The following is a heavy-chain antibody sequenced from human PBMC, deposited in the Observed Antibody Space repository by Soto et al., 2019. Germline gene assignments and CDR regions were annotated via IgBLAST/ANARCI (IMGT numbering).Heavy chain of an antibody. CDR3: VKVSTFYDILTGYYSTNFFDP. CDR2: ISSDGDIT. V-gene: IGHV3-64D*06. D-gene: IGHD3-9*01. CDR1: GFTFSEYS. J-gene: IGHJ5*02. Sequence: PGGSLRLSCSASGFTFSEYSMHWVRQAPGKXLQYVSTISSDGDITYYADSVKGRFTISRDNSKNTLYLQMNSLGPEDTAVYYCVKVSTFYDILTGYYSTNFFDPWGQGTLVTVSS.